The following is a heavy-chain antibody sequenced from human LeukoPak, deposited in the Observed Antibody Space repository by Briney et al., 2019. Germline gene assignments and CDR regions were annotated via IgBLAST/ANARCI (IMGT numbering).Heavy chain of an antibody. V-gene: IGHV1-69*04. CDR1: GGTFSSYT. CDR2: IIPILGIA. Sequence: SVKVSCKASGGTFSSYTISWVRQAPGQGLEWMGRIIPILGIANYAQKFQGRVTITADESTSTAYMELSSLRSEDTAVYYCARDKGLAPRHDAFDIWGQGTMVTVSS. D-gene: IGHD6-6*01. J-gene: IGHJ3*02. CDR3: ARDKGLAPRHDAFDI.